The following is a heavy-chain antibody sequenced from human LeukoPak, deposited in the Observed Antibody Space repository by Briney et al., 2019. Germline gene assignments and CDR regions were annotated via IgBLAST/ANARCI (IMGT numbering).Heavy chain of an antibody. D-gene: IGHD5-12*01. J-gene: IGHJ4*02. CDR3: ARGDVYSGYDFLDY. CDR2: ISGSGGST. Sequence: GGSLRLSCAASGFTFSSYAMSWVRQAPGKGLEWASAISGSGGSTYYADSVKGRFTISRDNYKNTMYLQMNSMRAEDTAVYYCARGDVYSGYDFLDYWGQGTLVTVSS. CDR1: GFTFSSYA. V-gene: IGHV3-23*01.